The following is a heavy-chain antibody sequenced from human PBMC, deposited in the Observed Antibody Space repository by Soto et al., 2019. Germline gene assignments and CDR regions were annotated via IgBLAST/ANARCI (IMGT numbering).Heavy chain of an antibody. CDR3: AHRVLRTVFGLVTTTAIYFDF. J-gene: IGHJ4*02. CDR2: IYWDDDK. D-gene: IGHD3-3*01. V-gene: IGHV2-5*02. CDR1: GFSLTTSGVG. Sequence: QITLNESGPTVVRPTETLTLTCRFSGFSLTTSGVGVGWVRQSPGKAPEWLALIYWDDDKPYSESLKIRLTITKDTSNNQVVLTVANLNPTDTATYYCAHRVLRTVFGLVTTTAIYFDFWGQGTPVAVSS.